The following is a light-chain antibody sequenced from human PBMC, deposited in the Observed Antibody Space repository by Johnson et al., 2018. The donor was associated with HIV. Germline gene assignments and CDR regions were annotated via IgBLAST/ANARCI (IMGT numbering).Light chain of an antibody. V-gene: IGLV1-51*02. CDR3: GTWDTRLSAGHI. Sequence: QSVLTQSPSVSAAPGQKVTISCSGSSSNIGNNYVSWYQQLPGTAPKLLIYENTKRPSGIPDRFSGSKSGTSATLGITGLQTGDEADYYCGTWDTRLSAGHIFGTGTKVTVL. CDR2: ENT. J-gene: IGLJ1*01. CDR1: SSNIGNNY.